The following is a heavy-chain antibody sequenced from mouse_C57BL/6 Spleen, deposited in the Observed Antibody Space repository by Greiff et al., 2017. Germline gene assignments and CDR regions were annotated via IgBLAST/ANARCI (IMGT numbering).Heavy chain of an antibody. CDR3: ARDHIYYDYSYAMDY. CDR2: ISDGGSYT. D-gene: IGHD2-4*01. CDR1: GFTFSSYA. J-gene: IGHJ4*01. Sequence: EVKLVESGGGLVKPGGSLKLSCAASGFTFSSYAMSWVRQTPEKRLEWVATISDGGSYTYYPDNVKGRFTISRDNAKNNLYLQMSHLKSEDTAMYYCARDHIYYDYSYAMDYWGQGTSVTVSS. V-gene: IGHV5-4*01.